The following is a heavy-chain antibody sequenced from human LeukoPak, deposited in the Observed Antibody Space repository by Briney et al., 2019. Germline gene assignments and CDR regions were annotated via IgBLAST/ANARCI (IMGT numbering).Heavy chain of an antibody. CDR3: ARHGILYYYDSSGFDY. J-gene: IGHJ4*02. D-gene: IGHD3-22*01. V-gene: IGHV4-34*01. CDR1: GGSIGSYY. Sequence: SETLSLTCTVSGGSIGSYYWSWIRQPPGKGLEWIGEINHSGSTYYNPSLKSRVTISVDTSKNQFSLKLSSVTAADTAVYYCARHGILYYYDSSGFDYWGQGTLVTVSS. CDR2: INHSGST.